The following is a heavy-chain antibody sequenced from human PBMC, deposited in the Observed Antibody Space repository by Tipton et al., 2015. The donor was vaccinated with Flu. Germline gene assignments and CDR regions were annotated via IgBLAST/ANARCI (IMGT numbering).Heavy chain of an antibody. Sequence: QLVQSGAEVKKPGSSVKVSCKASGGTFDTYSITWVRQAPGQGLKWMGAIIPIFGRANYAQKFQDRVTITADKSTSTAYLELSSLISEGTAIYYCASDHNRPLGGKWGQGTPVAVAS. D-gene: IGHD2-15*01. CDR3: ASDHNRPLGGK. J-gene: IGHJ4*02. CDR1: GGTFDTYS. CDR2: IIPIFGRA. V-gene: IGHV1-69*06.